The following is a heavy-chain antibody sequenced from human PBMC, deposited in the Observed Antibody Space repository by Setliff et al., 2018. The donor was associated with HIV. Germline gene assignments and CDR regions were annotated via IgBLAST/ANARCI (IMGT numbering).Heavy chain of an antibody. V-gene: IGHV3-7*01. CDR3: ARVYDSSGYSLSIPGY. J-gene: IGHJ4*01. CDR2: IKQEGSEK. Sequence: PGGSLRLSCAASGFTFSSYWMSWVRQAPGKGLEWVANIKQEGSEKYYVDSVKGRFTISRDNAKNSLYLQMNSLRAEDTAVYYCARVYDSSGYSLSIPGYWGQGTLVTVSS. D-gene: IGHD3-22*01. CDR1: GFTFSSYW.